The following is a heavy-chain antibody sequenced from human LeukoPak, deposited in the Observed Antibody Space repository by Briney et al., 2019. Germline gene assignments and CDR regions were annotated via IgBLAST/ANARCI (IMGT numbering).Heavy chain of an antibody. CDR1: GVTFDDYY. Sequence: SETLSLTCAGSGVTFDDYYLAWVRQTPGRGLDGMGEINHSGYTNENPSLQSRVTLSIDTSRKQFSLNLTSVSVADAGSYYCSRMTTGHDYWGQGTLVTVSS. V-gene: IGHV4-34*01. CDR3: SRMTTGHDY. D-gene: IGHD4-17*01. CDR2: INHSGYT. J-gene: IGHJ4*02.